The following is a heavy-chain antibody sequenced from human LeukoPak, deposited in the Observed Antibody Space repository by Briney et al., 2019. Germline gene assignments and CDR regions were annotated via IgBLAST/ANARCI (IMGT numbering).Heavy chain of an antibody. CDR3: ARDSLGSGTYY. V-gene: IGHV3-30*19. D-gene: IGHD3-10*01. J-gene: IGHJ4*02. CDR2: ITHSSSHK. Sequence: GGSLRLSCAASGFTFSSYGMHWVRQAPGKGLDWVAAITHSSSHKHYADSVKGRFTISRDNSKNTLYLDMDTLTPEDTAVYFCARDSLGSGTYYWGQGTLVTVSS. CDR1: GFTFSSYG.